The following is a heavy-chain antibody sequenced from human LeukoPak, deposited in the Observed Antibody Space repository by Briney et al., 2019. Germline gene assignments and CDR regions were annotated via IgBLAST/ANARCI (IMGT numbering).Heavy chain of an antibody. CDR1: GFIFDDYG. J-gene: IGHJ4*02. V-gene: IGHV3-20*04. D-gene: IGHD3-10*01. Sequence: GGSLRLSCAASGFIFDDYGMSWVRQAPGKGLEWVSGVTWNGGRTGYADSVKGRFTISRDSAKKSLYLQMNSLRAEDTALYYCARDPTEGFEELLSPPDYWGQGTLVTVSS. CDR2: VTWNGGRT. CDR3: ARDPTEGFEELLSPPDY.